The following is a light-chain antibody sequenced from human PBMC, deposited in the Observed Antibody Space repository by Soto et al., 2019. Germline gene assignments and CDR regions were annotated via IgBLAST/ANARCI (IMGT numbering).Light chain of an antibody. J-gene: IGKJ1*01. Sequence: DIQLTQSPPTLSASVGDRVTITCRARQSIRYYLAWYQQMPGKAPKLLIYGASSLQSGVPSRFSGSGSGTEFTLTISSLQPDDFATYFCQHHNSYSQTCGQGTKV. CDR1: QSIRYY. V-gene: IGKV1-5*01. CDR2: GAS. CDR3: QHHNSYSQT.